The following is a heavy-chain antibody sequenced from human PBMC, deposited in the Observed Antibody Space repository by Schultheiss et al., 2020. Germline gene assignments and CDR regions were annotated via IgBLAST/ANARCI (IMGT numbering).Heavy chain of an antibody. J-gene: IGHJ2*01. D-gene: IGHD3-9*01. V-gene: IGHV4-59*08. CDR2: IHYSGST. CDR3: ARPSLLTNNWYFGL. Sequence: SETLSLTCTVSGGSISSYYWSWIRQPPGKGLEWIGYIHYSGSTNYNPSLKSRVTMSLDTSKNQFSLKLSSVTAADTAVHYCARPSLLTNNWYFGLWGRGTLVTVSS. CDR1: GGSISSYY.